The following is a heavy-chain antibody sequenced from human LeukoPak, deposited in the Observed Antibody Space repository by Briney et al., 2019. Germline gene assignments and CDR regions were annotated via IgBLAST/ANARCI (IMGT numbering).Heavy chain of an antibody. CDR1: GFTFSSYW. CDR3: AKSGSSSWNYYYGMDV. CDR2: IKQDGSEK. D-gene: IGHD6-13*01. J-gene: IGHJ6*02. V-gene: IGHV3-7*03. Sequence: PGGSLRLSCAASGFTFSSYWMSWVRQAPGKGLEWVANIKQDGSEKYYVDSVKGRFTISRDNAKNSLYLQMNSLRAEDTALYYCAKSGSSSWNYYYGMDVWGQGTTVTVSS.